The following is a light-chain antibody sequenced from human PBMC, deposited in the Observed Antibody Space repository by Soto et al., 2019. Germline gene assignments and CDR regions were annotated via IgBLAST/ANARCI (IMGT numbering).Light chain of an antibody. CDR2: DAS. CDR3: QQRSNWPPYT. Sequence: EIVLTQSPATLSLSPGERATLSCRASQSVSSYLAWYQQKPGQAPRLLIYDASNRATGIPDRFSGSGSGTDFTLTSSNLEPEDFEVYYCQQRSNWPPYTFGQGTKLEIK. CDR1: QSVSSY. V-gene: IGKV3-11*01. J-gene: IGKJ2*01.